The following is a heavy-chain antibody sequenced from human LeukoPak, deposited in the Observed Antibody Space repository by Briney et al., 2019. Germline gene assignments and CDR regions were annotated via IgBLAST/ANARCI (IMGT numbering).Heavy chain of an antibody. D-gene: IGHD5-12*01. Sequence: SVKVSCKASGGTFSSYAISWVRQAPGQGLEWMGRIIPILGIANYAQKFQGRVTITADKSTSTAYMGLSSLRSEDTAVYYCAREGPRGYSGYDLYYYYGMDVWGQGTTVTVSS. CDR3: AREGPRGYSGYDLYYYYGMDV. V-gene: IGHV1-69*04. J-gene: IGHJ6*02. CDR2: IIPILGIA. CDR1: GGTFSSYA.